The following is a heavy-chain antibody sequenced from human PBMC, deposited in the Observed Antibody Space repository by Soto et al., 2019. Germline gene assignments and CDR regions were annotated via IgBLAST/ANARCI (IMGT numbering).Heavy chain of an antibody. D-gene: IGHD4-17*01. J-gene: IGHJ4*02. Sequence: QVQLVESGGGVVQPGRSLRLSCAASGFTFSSYGMHWVRQAPGKGLEWVAVISYDGSNKYYADSVKGRFTISRDNSKNTLYLQMNSLRAEDTAVYYCAKDHEYGEMANVDYWGQGTLVTVSS. CDR2: ISYDGSNK. V-gene: IGHV3-30*18. CDR1: GFTFSSYG. CDR3: AKDHEYGEMANVDY.